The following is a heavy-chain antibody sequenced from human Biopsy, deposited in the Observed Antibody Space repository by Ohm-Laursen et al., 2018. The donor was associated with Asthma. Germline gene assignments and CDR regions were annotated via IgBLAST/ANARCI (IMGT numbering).Heavy chain of an antibody. J-gene: IGHJ6*02. CDR3: ARAVDYSHYYGLDV. Sequence: ASVKVSCKTSGYTFNSAGITWVRQAPGQGLEWMGWISVYNGNTKVAQKLQDRVTMITDTSTSTAYMGLRSLRSDDTAVYFCARAVDYSHYYGLDVPGQGTTVPV. CDR2: ISVYNGNT. CDR1: GYTFNSAG. V-gene: IGHV1-18*01. D-gene: IGHD3-10*01.